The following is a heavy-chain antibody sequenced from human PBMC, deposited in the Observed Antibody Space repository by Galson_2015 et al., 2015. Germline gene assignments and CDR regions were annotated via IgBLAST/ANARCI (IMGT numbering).Heavy chain of an antibody. J-gene: IGHJ3*02. CDR2: IYYSGST. D-gene: IGHD1-7*01. CDR3: ARHHETRDDAFDI. CDR1: GGSISSSSYY. V-gene: IGHV4-39*01. Sequence: TLSLTCTVSGGSISSSSYYWGWIRQPPGKGLEWIGSIYYSGSTYYNPSLKSRVTISVDTSKNQSSLKLSSVTAADTAVYYCARHHETRDDAFDIWGQGTMVTVSS.